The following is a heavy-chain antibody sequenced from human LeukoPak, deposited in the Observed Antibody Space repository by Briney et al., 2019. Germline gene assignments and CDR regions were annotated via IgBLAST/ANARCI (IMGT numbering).Heavy chain of an antibody. CDR1: GFTFSDHY. CDR2: ISSGSTYT. D-gene: IGHD4-23*01. Sequence: GGSLRLSCEVSGFTFSDHYMSWIRQAPGKRLEWVSYISSGSTYTNYADSLEGRCTISRDNAKNSLYLQMNSLRAEDTAVYYCARGDYGGDYFDYWGQGTLVTVSS. V-gene: IGHV3-11*05. J-gene: IGHJ4*02. CDR3: ARGDYGGDYFDY.